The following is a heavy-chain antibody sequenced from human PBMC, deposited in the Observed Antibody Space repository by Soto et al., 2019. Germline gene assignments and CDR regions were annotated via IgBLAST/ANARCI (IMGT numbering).Heavy chain of an antibody. CDR2: VYYRGRS. D-gene: IGHD2-8*01. Sequence: ETLSLSCPVPGVSVRNSNYYWGWIRQSPGKGLEWIGSVYYRGRSYSKSSVKSRVTISVDTSKNQFSLNLNSVTASDTAVYYCVSQRTSVLTQAYFDYWGPGALVTVYS. V-gene: IGHV4-39*01. CDR1: GVSVRNSNYY. J-gene: IGHJ4*02. CDR3: VSQRTSVLTQAYFDY.